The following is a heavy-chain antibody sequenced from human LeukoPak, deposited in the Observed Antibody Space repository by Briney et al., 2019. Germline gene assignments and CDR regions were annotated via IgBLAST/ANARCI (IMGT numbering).Heavy chain of an antibody. V-gene: IGHV1-24*01. CDR3: ATDGHYDSSGYYYHLY. D-gene: IGHD3-22*01. CDR2: FDPEDGET. J-gene: IGHJ4*02. Sequence: GASVKVSCKVSGYTLTELSMHWVRQAPGKGLEWMGGFDPEDGETIYAQKFQGRVTMTEDTSTDTAYMELSSLRSEDTAVYYCATDGHYDSSGYYYHLYWDQGTLVTVSS. CDR1: GYTLTELS.